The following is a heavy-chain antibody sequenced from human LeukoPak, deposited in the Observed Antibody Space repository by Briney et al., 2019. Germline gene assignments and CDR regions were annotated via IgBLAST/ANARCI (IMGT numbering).Heavy chain of an antibody. V-gene: IGHV1-2*06. CDR1: GYTFTGSY. CDR3: ARAPYGDYLDFDY. J-gene: IGHJ4*02. Sequence: ASVTVSCKTSGYTFTGSYMHWVRQAPGQGLEWMGRINPNSGGTNYAQKFQGRVTMTRDTSISTAYMELSGLRSDDTAVYYCARAPYGDYLDFDYWGQGTLVTVSS. CDR2: INPNSGGT. D-gene: IGHD4-17*01.